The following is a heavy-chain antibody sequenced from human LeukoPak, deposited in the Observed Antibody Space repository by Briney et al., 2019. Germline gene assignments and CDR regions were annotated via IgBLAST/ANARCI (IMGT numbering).Heavy chain of an antibody. CDR1: GGSISSYY. V-gene: IGHV4-59*01. J-gene: IGHJ3*02. D-gene: IGHD3-3*01. Sequence: SETLSLTRTVSGGSISSYYWSWIRQPPGKGLEWIGYISYSGSTNYHPSLKSRVTISADTSKNQFSLKLSSVTAADTAMYYCARGGRNIAIEGTFDIWGQGTMVTVSS. CDR2: ISYSGST. CDR3: ARGGRNIAIEGTFDI.